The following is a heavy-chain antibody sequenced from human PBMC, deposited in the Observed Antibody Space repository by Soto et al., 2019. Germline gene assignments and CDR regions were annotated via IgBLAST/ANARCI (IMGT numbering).Heavy chain of an antibody. CDR1: GGTFSSYA. J-gene: IGHJ3*02. Sequence: GASVKVSCKASGGTFSSYAISWVRQAPGQGLEWMGGIIPIFGTANYAQKFQGRVTITADESTSTAYMELSSLRSEDTAVYYCASPNHIAAAGTDAFDIWGQGTMVTVSS. CDR2: IIPIFGTA. V-gene: IGHV1-69*13. D-gene: IGHD6-13*01. CDR3: ASPNHIAAAGTDAFDI.